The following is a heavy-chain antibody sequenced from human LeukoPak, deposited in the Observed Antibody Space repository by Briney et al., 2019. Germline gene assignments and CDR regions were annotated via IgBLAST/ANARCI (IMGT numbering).Heavy chain of an antibody. J-gene: IGHJ5*02. CDR3: AKDLYDFPMYNWFDP. Sequence: GGSLRLSCAASGFTFSSYAMSWVRQAPGKGLEWVATFSGSGGNTYYADSVKGRFTISRDNSNNTLYLQMTSMRAEDTAVYYCAKDLYDFPMYNWFDPWGQGTLVTVSS. D-gene: IGHD3-3*01. CDR1: GFTFSSYA. CDR2: FSGSGGNT. V-gene: IGHV3-23*01.